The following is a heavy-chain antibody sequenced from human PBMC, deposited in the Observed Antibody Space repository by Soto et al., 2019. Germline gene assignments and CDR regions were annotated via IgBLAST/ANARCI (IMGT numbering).Heavy chain of an antibody. CDR3: AREGRQWLVVAEPGDYYYGMDV. Sequence: QVQLVQSGAAVKKPGSSVKVSCKASGGTFSSYAISWVRQAPGQGLEWMGGIIPIFGTANYAQKFQGRVTITADESTSTAYMELSSLRSEDTAVYYCAREGRQWLVVAEPGDYYYGMDVWGQGTTVTVSS. V-gene: IGHV1-69*12. J-gene: IGHJ6*02. CDR2: IIPIFGTA. D-gene: IGHD6-19*01. CDR1: GGTFSSYA.